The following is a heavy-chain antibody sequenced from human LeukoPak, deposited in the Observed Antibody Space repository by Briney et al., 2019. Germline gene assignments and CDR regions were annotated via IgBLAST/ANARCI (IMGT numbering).Heavy chain of an antibody. Sequence: PGRSLRLSCAASGFTFSSYAMHWVRQAPGKGLEWVAVISYDGSNKYYADSVKGRFTISRDNSNNTLSLQMNNQRAEDTAVYDCSRSASGSYYFDYWGQGTLVTVSS. D-gene: IGHD1-26*01. CDR2: ISYDGSNK. CDR1: GFTFSSYA. V-gene: IGHV3-30-3*01. CDR3: SRSASGSYYFDY. J-gene: IGHJ4*02.